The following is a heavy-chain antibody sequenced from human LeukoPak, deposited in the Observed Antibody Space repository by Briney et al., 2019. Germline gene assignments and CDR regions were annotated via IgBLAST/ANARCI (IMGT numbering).Heavy chain of an antibody. Sequence: ASVKVSCKASGYTFTSYGINWVRQATGQGLEWMGWMNPNSGNTGYAQKFQGRVTMTRNTSISTAYMELSSLRSEDTAVYYCARGSQIVGATGYYYYGMDVWGQGTTATVSS. CDR3: ARGSQIVGATGYYYYGMDV. CDR2: MNPNSGNT. D-gene: IGHD1-26*01. CDR1: GYTFTSYG. J-gene: IGHJ6*02. V-gene: IGHV1-8*02.